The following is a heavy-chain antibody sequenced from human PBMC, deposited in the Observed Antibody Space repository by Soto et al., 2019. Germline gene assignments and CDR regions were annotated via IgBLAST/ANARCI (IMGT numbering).Heavy chain of an antibody. J-gene: IGHJ3*02. V-gene: IGHV4-59*08. Sequence: SETLSLTCTVSGGSISGDYWSWIRQPPGKGLEWIGYIYYTGSTYYNPSLKSRVTISADTSKNQFSLKLTSVTAADTAVYYCARVPLLTKDYAFDIWGQGTMVTVSS. D-gene: IGHD4-17*01. CDR2: IYYTGST. CDR3: ARVPLLTKDYAFDI. CDR1: GGSISGDY.